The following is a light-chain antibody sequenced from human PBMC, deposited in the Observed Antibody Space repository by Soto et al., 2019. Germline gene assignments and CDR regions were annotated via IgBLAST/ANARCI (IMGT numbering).Light chain of an antibody. V-gene: IGKV3D-15*01. CDR2: GAS. J-gene: IGKJ4*01. CDR1: QSVSSY. CDR3: QQYNKWPLT. Sequence: EIVLTQSPATLSLSPGERATLSCRASQSVSSYLAWYQQKPGQAPRLLIYGASSRATGIPARFSGGGSGTEFTLTISSLQSEEFAVYYCQQYNKWPLTFGGGTKVDIK.